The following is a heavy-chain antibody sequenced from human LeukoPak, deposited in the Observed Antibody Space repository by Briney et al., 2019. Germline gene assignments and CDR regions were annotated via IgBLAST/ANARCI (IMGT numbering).Heavy chain of an antibody. CDR3: ARGAAVAISL. V-gene: IGHV3-30*04. CDR2: VSFDGSDK. D-gene: IGHD6-19*01. J-gene: IGHJ4*02. CDR1: GFTFSSYA. Sequence: GGSLRLSCAASGFTFSSYAIHWVRQAPGKGLEWVAFVSFDGSDKYYADSVKGRLTISRDISKNTLYLQMNSLRVEDTALYYCARGAAVAISLWGQGTLVTVSS.